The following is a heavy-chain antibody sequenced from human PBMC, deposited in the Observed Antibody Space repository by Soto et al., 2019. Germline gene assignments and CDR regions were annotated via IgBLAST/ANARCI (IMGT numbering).Heavy chain of an antibody. Sequence: ASVKVFCKASGYTFTSYGISWVRQAPGQGLEWMGWISAYNGNTNYAQKLQGRVTMTTDTSTSTAYMELRSLRSDDTAVYYCARDSSGWYSVAFDYWGQGTLVTVSS. CDR1: GYTFTSYG. CDR2: ISAYNGNT. CDR3: ARDSSGWYSVAFDY. J-gene: IGHJ4*02. D-gene: IGHD6-19*01. V-gene: IGHV1-18*01.